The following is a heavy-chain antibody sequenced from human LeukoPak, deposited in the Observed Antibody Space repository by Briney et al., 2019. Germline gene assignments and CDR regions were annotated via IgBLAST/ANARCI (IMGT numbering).Heavy chain of an antibody. CDR2: INPNSGGT. V-gene: IGHV1-2*02. Sequence: ASVKVSCKASGYTFTGYYMHWVRQAPGQGLEWMGWINPNSGGTNYAQKFQGRVTMTRDTSISTAYMELSRLRSDDTAVYYCARAFRVRGVISPPLVMVYWGQGTLVTVSS. J-gene: IGHJ4*02. D-gene: IGHD3-10*01. CDR1: GYTFTGYY. CDR3: ARAFRVRGVISPPLVMVY.